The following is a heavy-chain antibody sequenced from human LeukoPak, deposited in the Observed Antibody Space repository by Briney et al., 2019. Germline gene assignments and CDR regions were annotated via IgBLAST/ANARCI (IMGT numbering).Heavy chain of an antibody. CDR2: IYYSGST. J-gene: IGHJ6*02. V-gene: IGHV4-39*01. CDR3: ARGHDVLLWFGELLKALNGMDV. CDR1: GGSISSSSYY. Sequence: PSETLSLTCTVSGGSISSSSYYWGWIRQPPGKGLEWIGSIYYSGSTYYNPSLKSRVTISVDTSKNQFSLKLSSVTAADTAVYFYARGHDVLLWFGELLKALNGMDVWGQGTTVTVSS. D-gene: IGHD3-10*01.